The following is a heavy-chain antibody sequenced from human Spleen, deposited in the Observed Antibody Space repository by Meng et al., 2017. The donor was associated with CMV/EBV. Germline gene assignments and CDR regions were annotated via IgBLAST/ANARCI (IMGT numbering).Heavy chain of an antibody. J-gene: IGHJ5*02. D-gene: IGHD3-10*01. CDR1: AGSISSHSQY. CDR3: AREVAFGEPGRFDP. CDR2: ISYSGST. Sequence: SETLSLTCTVSAGSISSHSQYWGWIRQPPGKGLEWIGSISYSGSTHHNPSLKSRVTMSLESSKNQFSLNLTSVTAADTAVYFCAREVAFGEPGRFDPWGQGTLVTVSS. V-gene: IGHV4-39*07.